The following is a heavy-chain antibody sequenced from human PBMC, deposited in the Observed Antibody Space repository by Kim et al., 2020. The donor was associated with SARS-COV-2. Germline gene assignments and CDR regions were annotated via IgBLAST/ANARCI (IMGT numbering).Heavy chain of an antibody. J-gene: IGHJ6*02. CDR1: GFTFSSYA. D-gene: IGHD4-17*01. CDR2: ISGSGGST. V-gene: IGHV3-23*01. Sequence: GGSLRLSCTASGFTFSSYAMSWVRQAPGKGLEWVSAISGSGGSTYYADSVKGRFTISRDNSKNTLYLQMNSLRAEDTAVYYCAKAAGDYLRYYYYYGMDVWGQGTTVTVSS. CDR3: AKAAGDYLRYYYYYGMDV.